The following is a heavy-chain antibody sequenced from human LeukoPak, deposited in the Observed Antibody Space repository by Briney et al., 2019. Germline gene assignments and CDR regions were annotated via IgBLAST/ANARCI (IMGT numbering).Heavy chain of an antibody. J-gene: IGHJ4*02. V-gene: IGHV3-13*01. CDR3: ARAVSGYDYLDY. CDR1: GFTFSSYD. D-gene: IGHD5-12*01. CDR2: IGTAGDT. Sequence: GGSLRLSCAASGFTFSSYDMHWVRQATGKGLEWVSAIGTAGDTYYPGSVKGRFTISRENAKNSLYLQMNSLRAGDTAVYYCARAVSGYDYLDYWGQGTLVTVSS.